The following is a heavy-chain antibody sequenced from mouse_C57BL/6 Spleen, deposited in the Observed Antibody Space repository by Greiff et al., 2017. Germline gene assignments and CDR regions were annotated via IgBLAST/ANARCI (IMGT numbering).Heavy chain of an antibody. J-gene: IGHJ3*01. CDR3: APYYSNLAWFAY. CDR1: GYTFTSYW. Sequence: QVQLKQPGAELVKPGASVKLSCKASGYTFTSYWMHWVKQRPGQGLEWIGMIHPNSGSTNYNEKFKSKDTLTVDKSSSSAYMQLSSLTSEDSAVYYCAPYYSNLAWFAYWGQGTLVTVSA. CDR2: IHPNSGST. D-gene: IGHD2-5*01. V-gene: IGHV1-64*01.